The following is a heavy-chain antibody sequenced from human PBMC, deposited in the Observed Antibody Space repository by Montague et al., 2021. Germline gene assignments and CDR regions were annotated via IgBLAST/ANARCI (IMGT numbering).Heavy chain of an antibody. V-gene: IGHV4-59*04. Sequence: TLSLTCTVSSGSIFHAHWSWVRQPPGKGLEWLGSMFYGGATGNNPSLKSRVTMSIDTSTNQFSLKLSFVTAADTAVYYCAKQDYFVSGTSYKGFGPWGQGILVTVSS. D-gene: IGHD3-10*01. CDR2: MFYGGAT. CDR1: SGSIFHAH. CDR3: AKQDYFVSGTSYKGFGP. J-gene: IGHJ5*02.